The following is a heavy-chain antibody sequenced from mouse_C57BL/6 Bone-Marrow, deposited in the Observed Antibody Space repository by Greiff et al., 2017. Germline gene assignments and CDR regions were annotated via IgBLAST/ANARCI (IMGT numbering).Heavy chain of an antibody. Sequence: DVMLVESGGGLVQPGESLKLSCESNEYEFPSHDMSWVSKTPEKRLELVAAINSDGGSTYYPDTMARRFIISRDNTKQTLYLQRSSLRAEDTALYYCERHGTGGYWGQGTTLTVSS. CDR3: ERHGTGGY. J-gene: IGHJ2*01. D-gene: IGHD3-3*01. CDR1: EYEFPSHD. V-gene: IGHV5-2*01. CDR2: INSDGGST.